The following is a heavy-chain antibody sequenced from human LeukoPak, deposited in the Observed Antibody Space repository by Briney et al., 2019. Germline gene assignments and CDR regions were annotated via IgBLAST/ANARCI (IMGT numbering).Heavy chain of an antibody. J-gene: IGHJ4*02. CDR3: ARIGSIHYYDSSGYLYYFDY. CDR2: IKQDGSEK. Sequence: GGSLRLSCAASGFTFSNYWMSWVRQAPGKGLEWVANIKQDGSEKYYVDSVKGRFTISRDNAKTSLYVQMYSLRAEDTAVYYCARIGSIHYYDSSGYLYYFDYWGQGTLVTVSS. D-gene: IGHD3-22*01. V-gene: IGHV3-7*01. CDR1: GFTFSNYW.